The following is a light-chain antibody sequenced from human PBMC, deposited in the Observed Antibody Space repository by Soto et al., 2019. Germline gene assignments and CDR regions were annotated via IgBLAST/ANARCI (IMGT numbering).Light chain of an antibody. J-gene: IGLJ1*01. CDR1: SSDVGGYQY. CDR2: AVN. CDR3: SSYAGSNNYV. V-gene: IGLV2-8*01. Sequence: QSVLTQPPSASGSPGQSVTISCTGTSSDVGGYQYVSWYQQYPGKAPKLMIYAVNKRPSGAPDRFSGSRSGNTASLTVSGLQAEDEADYYCSSYAGSNNYVFGTGTKVNVL.